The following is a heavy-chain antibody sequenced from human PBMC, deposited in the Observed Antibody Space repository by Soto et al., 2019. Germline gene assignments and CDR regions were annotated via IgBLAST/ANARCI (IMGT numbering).Heavy chain of an antibody. J-gene: IGHJ4*02. CDR3: GRDVGYGLIDY. CDR1: GGTFSSYA. Sequence: ASVKVSCKASGGTFSSYAISWVRQAPGQGLEWMGWVNAYNGNTNYAQKLQGRVTMTTDTSTSTVYMELRSLRSDDTAVYYCGRDVGYGLIDYWGQGTLVTVSS. V-gene: IGHV1-18*01. CDR2: VNAYNGNT. D-gene: IGHD5-18*01.